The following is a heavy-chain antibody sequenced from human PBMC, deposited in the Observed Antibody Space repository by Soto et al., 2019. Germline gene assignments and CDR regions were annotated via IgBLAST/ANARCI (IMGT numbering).Heavy chain of an antibody. J-gene: IGHJ5*02. D-gene: IGHD3-10*01. Sequence: QVQLVESGGGLVKPGGSLRLSCAASGFTFSDYYMSWIRQAPGKGLEWVSYISPSGGTIYYADSVKGRFTLSRDNAKNSLYLQMHSLRAEDTAVYHCVRVGYAYGNDPWGQGTLVAVSS. CDR1: GFTFSDYY. CDR2: ISPSGGTI. V-gene: IGHV3-11*01. CDR3: VRVGYAYGNDP.